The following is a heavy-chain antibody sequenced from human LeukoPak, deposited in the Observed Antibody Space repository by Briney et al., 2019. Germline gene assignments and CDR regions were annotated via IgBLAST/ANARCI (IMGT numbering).Heavy chain of an antibody. Sequence: GGSLRLSCSVSGFTFSTYVMHWVRQAPGKGLEYLSAISSNGANTYYADSVKGRFTISRDNSKNTLYLKMSSVGAEDRAVNCCLRGTGYWGQGTLVTVS. CDR1: GFTFSTYV. D-gene: IGHD4-17*01. V-gene: IGHV3-64D*06. CDR3: LRGTGY. J-gene: IGHJ4*02. CDR2: ISSNGANT.